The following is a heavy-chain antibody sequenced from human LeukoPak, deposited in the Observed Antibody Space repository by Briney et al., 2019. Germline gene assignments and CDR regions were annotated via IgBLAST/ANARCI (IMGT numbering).Heavy chain of an antibody. CDR1: GGSISSYY. CDR2: IYHSGST. J-gene: IGHJ4*02. D-gene: IGHD2-8*01. CDR3: AGVCTNGVCYSSRDDY. Sequence: SETLSLTCTVSGGSISSYYWSWIRQPPGKGLEWIGYIYHSGSTYYNPSLKSRVTISVDRSKNQFSLKLSSVTAADTAVYYCAGVCTNGVCYSSRDDYWGQGTLVTVSS. V-gene: IGHV4-59*04.